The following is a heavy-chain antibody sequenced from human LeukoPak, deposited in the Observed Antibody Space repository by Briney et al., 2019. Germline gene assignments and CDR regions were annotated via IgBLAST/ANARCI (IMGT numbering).Heavy chain of an antibody. J-gene: IGHJ4*02. CDR3: ARDVLTIGWYEFDY. CDR1: GFTFSSYE. D-gene: IGHD6-19*01. V-gene: IGHV3-48*03. Sequence: GGSLRLSCAASGFTFSSYEMNWARQAPGKGLEWVSYISSSGSTIYYADSVKGRFTTSRDNSKNTVYLQMNSLRVEDTALYYFARDVLTIGWYEFDYWGQGPLVTVSS. CDR2: ISSSGSTI.